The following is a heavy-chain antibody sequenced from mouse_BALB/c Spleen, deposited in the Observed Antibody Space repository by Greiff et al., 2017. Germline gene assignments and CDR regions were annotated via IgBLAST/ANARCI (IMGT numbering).Heavy chain of an antibody. V-gene: IGHV5-17*02. D-gene: IGHD2-4*01. CDR3: ARRDYEGFAY. CDR1: GFTFSSFG. J-gene: IGHJ3*01. Sequence: DVKLVESGGGLVQPGGSRKLSCAASGFTFSSFGMHWVRQAPEKGLEWVAYISSGSSTIYYADTVKGRFTISRDNPKNTLFLQMTSLRSEDTAMYYCARRDYEGFAYWGQGTLVTVSA. CDR2: ISSGSSTI.